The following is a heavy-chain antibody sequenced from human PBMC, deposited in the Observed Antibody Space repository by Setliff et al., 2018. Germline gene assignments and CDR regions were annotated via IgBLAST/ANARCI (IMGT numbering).Heavy chain of an antibody. Sequence: ASVKVSCKASGYTFTSYGISWVRQAPGQGLEWMGWISAYNGNTNYAQKLQGRVTMTTDTSTSTAYMELRSLRSDDTAVYYCARVPYPHRLPYSNYLGYYYYYYMDVWGKGTTVTVSS. J-gene: IGHJ6*03. CDR3: ARVPYPHRLPYSNYLGYYYYYYMDV. V-gene: IGHV1-18*01. D-gene: IGHD4-4*01. CDR2: ISAYNGNT. CDR1: GYTFTSYG.